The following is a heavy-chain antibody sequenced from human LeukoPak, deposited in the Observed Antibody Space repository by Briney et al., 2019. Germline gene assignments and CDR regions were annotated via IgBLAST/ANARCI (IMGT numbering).Heavy chain of an antibody. CDR1: GFTFTTYW. D-gene: IGHD3-10*01. Sequence: GGSLRLSCAASGFTFTTYWMSWVRQAPGKGLEWVANIKQDGSEKYYVDSVRGRFTISRDNANNSVYLQMDSLRAEDTAVYYCERSYGAWFDPWGEGTLVTVSS. V-gene: IGHV3-7*04. J-gene: IGHJ5*02. CDR2: IKQDGSEK. CDR3: ERSYGAWFDP.